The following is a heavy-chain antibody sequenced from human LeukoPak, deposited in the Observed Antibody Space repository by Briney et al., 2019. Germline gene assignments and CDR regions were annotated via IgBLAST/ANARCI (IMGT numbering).Heavy chain of an antibody. CDR3: AAAPILRGEGGEHYKYGMDV. Sequence: SETLSLTCGVSVGSINSGIWWTWLRQSPGKGLEWIGEIHHNRTRKYNSSLKSLVTISADTFKNHFSLIVTSLTAADTAVYYCAAAPILRGEGGEHYKYGMDVWGQGTTVIVSS. CDR1: VGSINSGIW. V-gene: IGHV4/OR15-8*01. CDR2: IHHNRTR. D-gene: IGHD2-2*02. J-gene: IGHJ6*02.